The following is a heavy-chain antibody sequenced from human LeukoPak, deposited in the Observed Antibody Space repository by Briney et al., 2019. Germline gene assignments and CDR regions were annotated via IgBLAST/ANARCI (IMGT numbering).Heavy chain of an antibody. CDR2: ISYDGSNK. D-gene: IGHD3-22*01. CDR1: GFTFSSYG. V-gene: IGHV3-30*18. J-gene: IGHJ3*02. CDR3: AKVTRPTYYYDSSSAFDI. Sequence: PGGSLRLSCAASGFTFSSYGMHWVRQGPGKGLEWGAVISYDGSNKYYADSVKGRFTISRDNSKNTLCLQMNSLRAEDTAVYYCAKVTRPTYYYDSSSAFDIWGQGTMVTVSS.